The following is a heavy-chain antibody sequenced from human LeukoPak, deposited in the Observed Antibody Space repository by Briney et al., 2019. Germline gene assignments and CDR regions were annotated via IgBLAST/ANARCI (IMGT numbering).Heavy chain of an antibody. D-gene: IGHD3-10*01. CDR1: GFTFSAYA. CDR2: ILYDGSNK. CDR3: ARDEYYYGSGRRSRAFDI. V-gene: IGHV3-30*03. J-gene: IGHJ3*02. Sequence: GGSLRLSCAASGFTFSAYAMHWVRQAPGKGLEWVAFILYDGSNKYYGDSVKGRFTISRDNAKNSLYLQMNSLRAEDTAVYYCARDEYYYGSGRRSRAFDIWGQGTMVTVSS.